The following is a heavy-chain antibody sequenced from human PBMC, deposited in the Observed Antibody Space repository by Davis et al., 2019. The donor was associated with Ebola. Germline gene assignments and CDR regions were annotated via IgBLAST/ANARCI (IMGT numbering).Heavy chain of an antibody. V-gene: IGHV1-8*03. J-gene: IGHJ5*02. CDR1: GYTFTSYD. CDR2: MNPNSGNT. D-gene: IGHD6-19*01. Sequence: ASVKVSCKASGYTFTSYDINWVRQATGQGLEWMGWMNPNSGNTGYAQKFQDRVTITRNTSISTAYMELSSLRSEDTAVYYCARAAQQWLVRGWFDPWGQGTLVTVSS. CDR3: ARAAQQWLVRGWFDP.